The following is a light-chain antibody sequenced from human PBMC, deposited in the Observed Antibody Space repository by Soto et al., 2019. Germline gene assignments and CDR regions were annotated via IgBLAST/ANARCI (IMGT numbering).Light chain of an antibody. CDR1: QSVLYSSNNKNY. Sequence: DIVMTQSPDSLAVSLGERATINCKSSQSVLYSSNNKNYLAWYQHKAGQPPKLLIYWASTRESGVPDRFSGSGSVTDFTLTISSLQAEDVAVYYCQQYYSTPLTFGGGTKVEIK. CDR2: WAS. V-gene: IGKV4-1*01. J-gene: IGKJ4*01. CDR3: QQYYSTPLT.